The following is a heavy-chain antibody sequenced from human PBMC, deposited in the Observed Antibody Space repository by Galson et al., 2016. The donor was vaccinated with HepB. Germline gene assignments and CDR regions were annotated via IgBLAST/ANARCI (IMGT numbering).Heavy chain of an antibody. CDR1: GFTFSNYG. J-gene: IGHJ4*02. Sequence: SLRLSCAAPGFTFSNYGMHWVRQAPGKGLEWVAADSRDGRRKFYADSVKGRFTISRDNSNSMLFLQMSSLRADDTAVYYCARRHEYCPPVGCSVDYWGQGTLVSVSS. CDR3: ARRHEYCPPVGCSVDY. V-gene: IGHV3-30*03. D-gene: IGHD2/OR15-2a*01. CDR2: DSRDGRRK.